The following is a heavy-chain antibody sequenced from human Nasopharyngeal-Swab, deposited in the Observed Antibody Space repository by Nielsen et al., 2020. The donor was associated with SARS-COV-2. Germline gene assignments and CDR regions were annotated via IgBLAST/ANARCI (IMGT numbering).Heavy chain of an antibody. CDR1: GYTFTSYY. CDR2: INPSGGST. CDR3: ARGDFIAVAGTELFDY. V-gene: IGHV1-46*01. J-gene: IGHJ4*02. D-gene: IGHD6-19*01. Sequence: ASVKVSCKASGYTFTSYYMHWVRQAPGRGLEWMGIINPSGGSTSYAQKFQGRVTMTRDTSTSTVYMELSSLRSEDTAVYYCARGDFIAVAGTELFDYWGQGTLVTVSS.